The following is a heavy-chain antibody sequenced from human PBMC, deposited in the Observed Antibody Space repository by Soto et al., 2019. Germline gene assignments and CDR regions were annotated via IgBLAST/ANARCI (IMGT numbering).Heavy chain of an antibody. CDR3: ARGLDIVVVVAATPPDFDY. V-gene: IGHV3-21*01. J-gene: IGHJ4*02. D-gene: IGHD2-15*01. CDR1: GFTFSSYS. Sequence: LRLSCAASGFTFSSYSMNWVRQAPGKGLEWVSSISSSSSYIYYADSVKGRFTISRDNAKNSLYLQMNSLRAEDTAVYYCARGLDIVVVVAATPPDFDYWGQGTLVTVSS. CDR2: ISSSSSYI.